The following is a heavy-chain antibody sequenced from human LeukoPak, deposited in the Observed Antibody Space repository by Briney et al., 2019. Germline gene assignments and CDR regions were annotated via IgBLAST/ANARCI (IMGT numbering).Heavy chain of an antibody. V-gene: IGHV4-59*08. CDR2: IYSSGSA. CDR1: GASINNNF. J-gene: IGHJ4*01. CDR3: ARHRDYYDT. Sequence: SETPSLTCTVSGASINNNFWTWIRQPPGKGLEWIGYIYSSGSANYNPSLKSRVIISGDTSKNQISLNLTSVTAADTAVYFSARHRDYYDTWGHGTLVTVSS. D-gene: IGHD3-22*01.